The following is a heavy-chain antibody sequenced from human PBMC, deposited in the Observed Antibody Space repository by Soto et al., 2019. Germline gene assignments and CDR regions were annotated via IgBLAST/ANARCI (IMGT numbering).Heavy chain of an antibody. CDR3: ARDRANYYDSSGYLDY. Sequence: SVKVSCKASGGTFSSYAISWVRQAPGQGLEWMGGIIPIFGTANYAQKFQGRVTITADESTSTAYMELSSLRSEDAAVYYCARDRANYYDSSGYLDYWGQGTLVTVSS. D-gene: IGHD3-22*01. J-gene: IGHJ4*02. CDR1: GGTFSSYA. V-gene: IGHV1-69*13. CDR2: IIPIFGTA.